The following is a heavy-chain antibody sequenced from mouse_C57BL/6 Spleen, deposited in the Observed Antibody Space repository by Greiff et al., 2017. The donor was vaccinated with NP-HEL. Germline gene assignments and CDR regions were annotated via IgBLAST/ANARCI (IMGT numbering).Heavy chain of an antibody. CDR2: INPNNGGT. J-gene: IGHJ2*01. D-gene: IGHD1-1*01. CDR3: ARATYGPFDY. Sequence: EVKLQQSGPELVKPGASVKISCKASGYTFTDYYMNWVKQSHGKSLEWIGDINPNNGGTSYNQKFKGKATLTVDKSSSTAYMELRSLTSEDSAVYYCARATYGPFDYWGQGTTLTVSS. V-gene: IGHV1-26*01. CDR1: GYTFTDYY.